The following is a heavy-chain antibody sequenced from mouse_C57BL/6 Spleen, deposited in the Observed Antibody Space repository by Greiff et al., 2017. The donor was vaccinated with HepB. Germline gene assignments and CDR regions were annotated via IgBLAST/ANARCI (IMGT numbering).Heavy chain of an antibody. Sequence: QVQLQQSGAELVRPGASVTLSCKASGYTFTDYEMHWVKQTPVHGLEWIGAIDPETGGTAYNQKFKGKAILTADKSSSTAYMELRSLTSEDSAVYYCTRGVTTVVATRSYFDYWGQGTTLTVSS. V-gene: IGHV1-15*01. CDR1: GYTFTDYE. J-gene: IGHJ2*01. CDR3: TRGVTTVVATRSYFDY. D-gene: IGHD1-1*01. CDR2: IDPETGGT.